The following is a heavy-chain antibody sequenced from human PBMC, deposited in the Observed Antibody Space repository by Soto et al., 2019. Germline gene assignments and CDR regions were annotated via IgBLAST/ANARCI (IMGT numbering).Heavy chain of an antibody. CDR2: VNTDGSDT. CDR3: ARDQSVSGPTAFHY. V-gene: IGHV3-74*01. Sequence: EVQLIESGGGLVQPGGSLRLSCAASGFTFTKSWMHWVRQTPGKGLEWLSRVNTDGSDTIYADSVKGRFTISRDNAKNTLYLQMNSLTAEDTAMYYCARDQSVSGPTAFHYWGQGALVTVSS. D-gene: IGHD6-19*01. J-gene: IGHJ4*02. CDR1: GFTFTKSW.